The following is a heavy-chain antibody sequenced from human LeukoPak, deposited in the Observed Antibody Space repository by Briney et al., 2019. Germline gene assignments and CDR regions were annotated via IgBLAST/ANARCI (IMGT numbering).Heavy chain of an antibody. CDR1: RGFLSSSSYY. CDR2: IYYSGST. D-gene: IGHD6-25*01. CDR3: AREYSIGPDY. V-gene: IGHV4-39*02. Sequence: SETLSLTCTVSRGFLSSSSYYWGWIRQPPGKGLEWIGSIYYSGSTYYNPSLKSRVTISVDTSKNQFSLKLSSVTAADTAVYYCAREYSIGPDYWGQGTLVTVSS. J-gene: IGHJ4*02.